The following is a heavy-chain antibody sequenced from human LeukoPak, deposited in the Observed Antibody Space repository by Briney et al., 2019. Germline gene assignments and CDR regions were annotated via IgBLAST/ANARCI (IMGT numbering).Heavy chain of an antibody. Sequence: PGGPLRLSCAASGFTFSASAMSWVRQAAGKGPEWVSSVSASGGHTYYADSVKGRFSVSRDNSKNVLYLQMNTLKGEETAIYYCAKMDDSRTGYFDNWFDRWGQGTLVTVSP. CDR1: GFTFSASA. D-gene: IGHD3/OR15-3a*01. CDR2: VSASGGHT. J-gene: IGHJ5*02. V-gene: IGHV3-23*01. CDR3: AKMDDSRTGYFDNWFDR.